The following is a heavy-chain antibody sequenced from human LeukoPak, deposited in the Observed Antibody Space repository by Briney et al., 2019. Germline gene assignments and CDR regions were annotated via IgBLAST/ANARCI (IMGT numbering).Heavy chain of an antibody. D-gene: IGHD3-22*01. J-gene: IGHJ4*02. CDR3: AREDYYDSSGYYSRFDY. Sequence: GASVKVSCKASGYTFTGYYMHWVRQAPGQGLEWMGWINPNSGGTNYAQKFQGRVTMTRDTSISTAYMELSRLRSDDTAVYYCAREDYYDSSGYYSRFDYWGQGTLVTVSS. V-gene: IGHV1-2*02. CDR2: INPNSGGT. CDR1: GYTFTGYY.